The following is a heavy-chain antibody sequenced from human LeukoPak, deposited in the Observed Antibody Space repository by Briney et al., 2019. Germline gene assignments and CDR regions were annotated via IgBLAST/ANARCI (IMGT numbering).Heavy chain of an antibody. V-gene: IGHV3-20*04. CDR2: INWNGGST. D-gene: IGHD2-2*01. Sequence: GGSLRLSXAAPGFTFDDYGMSWVRQAPGKGLEWVSGINWNGGSTGYADSVKGRFTISRDNAKNSLYLQMNSLRAEDTALYYCARIYCSSTSCSDYWGQGTLVTVSS. CDR3: ARIYCSSTSCSDY. CDR1: GFTFDDYG. J-gene: IGHJ4*02.